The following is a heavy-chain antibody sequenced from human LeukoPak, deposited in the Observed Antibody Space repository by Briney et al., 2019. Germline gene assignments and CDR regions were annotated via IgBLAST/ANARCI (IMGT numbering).Heavy chain of an antibody. D-gene: IGHD2-2*01. CDR3: ARDQRYCSSTSCYGGGAFDI. CDR1: GYTFTGYY. CDR2: INPNSGGT. J-gene: IGHJ3*02. Sequence: ASVKVSCKASGYTFTGYYMHWVRQAPGQGLEWMGWINPNSGGTNYAQKFQGRVTMTRDTSISTAYMELSRLRSDDTAVYYCARDQRYCSSTSCYGGGAFDIWGQGTMVTVSS. V-gene: IGHV1-2*02.